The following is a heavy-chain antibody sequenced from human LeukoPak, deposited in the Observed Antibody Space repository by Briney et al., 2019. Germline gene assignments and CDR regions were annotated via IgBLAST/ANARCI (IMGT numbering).Heavy chain of an antibody. V-gene: IGHV3-23*01. Sequence: GGSLRLSCAASGFTCSSYGMSWVRQAPGKGLEWVSAISGSGGSTYYADSVKGRFTISRDNSKNTLYLQMNSLRAEDTAVYYCAEGGYGIAAAGTRTPHDYWGQGTLVTVSS. CDR1: GFTCSSYG. CDR3: AEGGYGIAAAGTRTPHDY. CDR2: ISGSGGST. D-gene: IGHD6-13*01. J-gene: IGHJ4*02.